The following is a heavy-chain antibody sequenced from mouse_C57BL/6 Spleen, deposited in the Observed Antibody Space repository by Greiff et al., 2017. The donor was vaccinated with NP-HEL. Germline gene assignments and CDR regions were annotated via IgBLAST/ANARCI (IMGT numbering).Heavy chain of an antibody. J-gene: IGHJ2*01. V-gene: IGHV5-17*01. D-gene: IGHD1-1*01. CDR1: GFTFSDYG. CDR3: ARGDGSSFDY. CDR2: ISSGSSTI. Sequence: EVHLVESGGGLVKPGGSLKLSCAASGFTFSDYGMHWVRQAPEKGLEWVAYISSGSSTIYYADTVKGRFTISRDNAKNTLFMQMTSLRSEDTAMYYCARGDGSSFDYWGQGTTLTVSS.